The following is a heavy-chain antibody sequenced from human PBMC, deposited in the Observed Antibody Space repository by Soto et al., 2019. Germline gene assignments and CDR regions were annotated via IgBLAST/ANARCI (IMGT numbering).Heavy chain of an antibody. Sequence: GGSLRLSCAASGFTFSSYGMHWVRQAPGKGLEWVAVIGYDGSNKYYADSVKGRFTISRDNSKNTLYLQMNSLRAEDTAVYYCARDDNPAGNDCSSTSCLSNWFDPWGQGTLVTVSS. J-gene: IGHJ5*02. CDR2: IGYDGSNK. D-gene: IGHD2-2*01. V-gene: IGHV3-33*08. CDR3: ARDDNPAGNDCSSTSCLSNWFDP. CDR1: GFTFSSYG.